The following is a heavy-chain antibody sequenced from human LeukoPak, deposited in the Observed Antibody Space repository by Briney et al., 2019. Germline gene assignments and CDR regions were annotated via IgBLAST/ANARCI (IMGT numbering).Heavy chain of an antibody. Sequence: GGSLRLSCAASGFTFSNAWMNWVRQAPGKGLEWVSSISGSGGTTYYADSVKGRFTISRDNPNNTLDLQMNSLTAEDTAVYYCAKGPVAVAGYYFDHWGQGILVTVSS. CDR2: ISGSGGTT. CDR1: GFTFSNAW. CDR3: AKGPVAVAGYYFDH. D-gene: IGHD6-19*01. J-gene: IGHJ4*02. V-gene: IGHV3-23*01.